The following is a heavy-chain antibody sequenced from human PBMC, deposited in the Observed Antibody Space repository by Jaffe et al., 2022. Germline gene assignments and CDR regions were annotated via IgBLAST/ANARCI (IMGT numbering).Heavy chain of an antibody. CDR2: IKSKTDGGTR. J-gene: IGHJ4*02. V-gene: IGHV3-15*01. D-gene: IGHD3-3*01. CDR1: GFTFSNAW. Sequence: EVQLEESGGGLVKPGGSLRLSCAASGFTFSNAWLSWVRQAPGKGLEWVGRIKSKTDGGTRDYAAPVKGRFTISRDDSKNTVSLQMNSLKTDDTAVYYCCTERQTRLYSFWSGFPDYWGQGTLVTVSS. CDR3: CTERQTRLYSFWSGFPDY.